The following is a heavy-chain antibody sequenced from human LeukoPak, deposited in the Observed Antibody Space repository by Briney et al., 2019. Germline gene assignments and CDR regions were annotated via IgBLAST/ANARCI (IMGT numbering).Heavy chain of an antibody. D-gene: IGHD6-19*01. Sequence: PGGSLKLSCAASGFTFSGSAMYWVRQASGKGLEWVGRIRSKANSYATAYAASVKGRFTISRDDSKNTAYLQMNSLKTEDTAVYYCTRLGGSGWEVDYWGQGTLVTVSS. CDR1: GFTFSGSA. CDR3: TRLGGSGWEVDY. V-gene: IGHV3-73*01. CDR2: IRSKANSYAT. J-gene: IGHJ4*02.